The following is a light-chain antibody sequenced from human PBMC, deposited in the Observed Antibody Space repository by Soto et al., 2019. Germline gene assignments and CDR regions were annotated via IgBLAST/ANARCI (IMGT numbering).Light chain of an antibody. Sequence: QSALTQPASVSGSPGQSITISCTGTSSDVGGYDYVSWYQQHLGKAPKLMIYGVSNRPSGVSNRFSGSKSGNTASLTISGLQAEDEADYYCSSYTNSITHVFGGGTKVTVL. CDR1: SSDVGGYDY. J-gene: IGLJ3*02. V-gene: IGLV2-14*03. CDR2: GVS. CDR3: SSYTNSITHV.